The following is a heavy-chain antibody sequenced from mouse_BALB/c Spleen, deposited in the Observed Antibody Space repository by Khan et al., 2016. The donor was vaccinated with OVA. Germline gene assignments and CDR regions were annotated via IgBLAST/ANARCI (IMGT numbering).Heavy chain of an antibody. CDR2: IWSGGST. J-gene: IGHJ3*01. CDR3: ARNSYMYDFTY. Sequence: VQLQESGPGLVQPSQSLSITCTVSGFSLTTYGVHWVRQSPGKGLEWLGVIWSGGSTEYNAAFISRLSISKDISKSQVFIKMTSLQVDDTAMYYCARNSYMYDFTYWGQGTQVTVSA. CDR1: GFSLTTYG. D-gene: IGHD2-14*01. V-gene: IGHV2-2*01.